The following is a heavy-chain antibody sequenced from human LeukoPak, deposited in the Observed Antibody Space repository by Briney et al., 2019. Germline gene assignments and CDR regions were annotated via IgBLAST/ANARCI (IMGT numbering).Heavy chain of an antibody. J-gene: IGHJ4*02. CDR3: ARGFINFWSGYHDY. CDR2: INHSGST. V-gene: IGHV4-34*01. CDR1: GGSFSGYY. Sequence: SETLSLTCAVYGGSFSGYYWSWIRQPPGKGLEWIGEINHSGSTNYNPSLKSRVTISVDTSKSQFSLKLSSVTAADTAVYYCARGFINFWSGYHDYWGQGTLVTVSS. D-gene: IGHD3-3*01.